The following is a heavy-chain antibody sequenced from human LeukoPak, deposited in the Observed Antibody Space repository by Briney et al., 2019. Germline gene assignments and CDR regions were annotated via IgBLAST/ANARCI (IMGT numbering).Heavy chain of an antibody. CDR2: INPTGGST. CDR3: ARDNSVGDNAWWFDP. D-gene: IGHD1-26*01. J-gene: IGHJ5*02. V-gene: IGHV1-46*01. Sequence: ASVKASCKASGYTFTSYYMHWVRQAPGQGLEWMGLINPTGGSTGYAQKFQGRVTMTRDMSTSTDYMELSSLRSEDPAIYYCARDNSVGDNAWWFDPWGQGTLVTVSS. CDR1: GYTFTSYY.